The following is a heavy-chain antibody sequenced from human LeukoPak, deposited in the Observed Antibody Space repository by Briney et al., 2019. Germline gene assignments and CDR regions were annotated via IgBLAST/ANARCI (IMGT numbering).Heavy chain of an antibody. Sequence: SETLSLTCTVSGGSISSYYWSWIRQPPGKGLEWIAYLFYSGSTDYNPSLESRVTISVDTSKNQFSLKLRSVTAADTAVYYCATVAVIRGVTYFDYWGEGTLVTVSS. D-gene: IGHD3-10*01. CDR2: LFYSGST. CDR1: GGSISSYY. J-gene: IGHJ4*02. V-gene: IGHV4-59*01. CDR3: ATVAVIRGVTYFDY.